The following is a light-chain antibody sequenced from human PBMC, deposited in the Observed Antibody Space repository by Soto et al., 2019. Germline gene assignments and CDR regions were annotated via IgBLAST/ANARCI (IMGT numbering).Light chain of an antibody. CDR3: QQRSSWQEIT. Sequence: EIVLTQSPATLSLSPGERATLSCRASQSVNNYLAWYQQNPGQAPRLPIYDASNRATGVPTRFSGSGSGTDFTLTISSLEPEDFAVYYCQQRSSWQEITFGGGTKVEIK. J-gene: IGKJ4*01. CDR2: DAS. CDR1: QSVNNY. V-gene: IGKV3-11*01.